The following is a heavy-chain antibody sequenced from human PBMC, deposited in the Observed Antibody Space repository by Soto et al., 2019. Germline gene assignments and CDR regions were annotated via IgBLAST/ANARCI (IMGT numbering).Heavy chain of an antibody. J-gene: IGHJ6*02. Sequence: PGESLKISCKGSGYSFTSYWIGWVRQMPGKGLEWMGIIYPGDSDTRYSPSFQGQVTISADKSISTAYLQWSSLKASDTAMYYCSRFSIVRGAYYYSGLDVCGQGTTVSVSS. D-gene: IGHD3-10*02. V-gene: IGHV5-51*01. CDR3: SRFSIVRGAYYYSGLDV. CDR1: GYSFTSYW. CDR2: IYPGDSDT.